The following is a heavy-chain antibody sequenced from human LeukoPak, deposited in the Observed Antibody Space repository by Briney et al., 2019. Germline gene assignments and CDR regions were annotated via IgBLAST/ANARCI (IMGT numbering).Heavy chain of an antibody. D-gene: IGHD3-22*01. Sequence: SQTLSLTCTVSGGSISTGLYYWSWIRQPPGTGLEWIGYIYYSGSTYYNPSLKSRVTISVDRSKNQFSLKLSSVTAADTAIYYCARVPDSGGYYLSFDYWGQGTLVTVSS. J-gene: IGHJ4*02. CDR2: IYYSGST. CDR1: GGSISTGLYY. CDR3: ARVPDSGGYYLSFDY. V-gene: IGHV4-30-4*01.